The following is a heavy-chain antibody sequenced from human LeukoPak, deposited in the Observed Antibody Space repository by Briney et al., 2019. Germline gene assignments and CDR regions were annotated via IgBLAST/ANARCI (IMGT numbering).Heavy chain of an antibody. CDR3: ARDQQLLDY. CDR1: GGSFSGYY. CDR2: IYISGST. D-gene: IGHD6-13*01. J-gene: IGHJ4*02. V-gene: IGHV4-4*07. Sequence: SETLSLTCAVYGGSFSGYYWSWIRQPPGKGLEWIGRIYISGSTNYNPSLKSRSSMSVDTSKNQFSLKLSSVTAADTAVYYCARDQQLLDYWGQGTLVTVSS.